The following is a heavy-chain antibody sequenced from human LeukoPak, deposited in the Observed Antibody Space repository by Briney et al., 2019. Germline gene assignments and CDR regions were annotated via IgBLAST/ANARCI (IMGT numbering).Heavy chain of an antibody. CDR1: RFMLDDYG. J-gene: IGHJ4*02. CDR2: VYWDGGRT. Sequence: GGALRLSRVASRFMLDDYGMSWVRQAPGKGLEWVSGVYWDGGRTGYADSVNGRLTMSIDNAKNSLYLQMISLRDEDTALYYCARDYDYGDCPGYWGQGTLVTVSS. CDR3: ARDYDYGDCPGY. V-gene: IGHV3-20*04. D-gene: IGHD4-17*01.